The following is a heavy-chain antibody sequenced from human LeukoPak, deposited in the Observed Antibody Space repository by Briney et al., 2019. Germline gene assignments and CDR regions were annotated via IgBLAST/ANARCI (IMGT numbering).Heavy chain of an antibody. D-gene: IGHD2-15*01. CDR1: GFTFSSSA. J-gene: IGHJ4*02. CDR3: AKQLGYCSDGSCYFPY. V-gene: IGHV3-23*01. CDR2: IGNNGGYT. Sequence: PGGSLRLSCAASGFTFSSSAMSWVRQAPGKGLEWVSAIGNNGGYTYCADSVQGRFTISRDNSKSTLCLQMNSLRAEDTAVYYCAKQLGYCSDGSCYFPYWGQGTLVTVSS.